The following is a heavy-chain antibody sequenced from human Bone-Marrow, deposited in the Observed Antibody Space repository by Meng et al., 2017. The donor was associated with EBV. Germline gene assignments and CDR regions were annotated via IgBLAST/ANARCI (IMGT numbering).Heavy chain of an antibody. D-gene: IGHD4-23*01. CDR3: ARGGYGGNPLDY. CDR1: GGSISSGGYS. Sequence: QVQPEAAGSGLVKPSQTLSLTCAVSGGSISSGGYSWSWIRQPPGKGLEWIGYIYHSGSTYYNPSLKSRVTISVDRSKNQFSLKLSSVTAADTAVYYCARGGYGGNPLDYWGQGTLVTVSS. CDR2: IYHSGST. J-gene: IGHJ4*02. V-gene: IGHV4-30-2*01.